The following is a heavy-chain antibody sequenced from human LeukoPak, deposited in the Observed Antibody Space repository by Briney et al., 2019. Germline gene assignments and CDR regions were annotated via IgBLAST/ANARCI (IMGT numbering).Heavy chain of an antibody. V-gene: IGHV3-7*01. CDR1: GFTFSSYW. Sequence: GGSLRLSCAASGFTFSSYWMSWVRQAPGKGLEWVANIKQDGSEEYYVDSVKGRFTISRDNAKNSLYLQMNSLRAEDTAVYYCARDSGAMDPYYWYFDLWGRGTLVTVSS. CDR3: ARDSGAMDPYYWYFDL. J-gene: IGHJ2*01. D-gene: IGHD5-18*01. CDR2: IKQDGSEE.